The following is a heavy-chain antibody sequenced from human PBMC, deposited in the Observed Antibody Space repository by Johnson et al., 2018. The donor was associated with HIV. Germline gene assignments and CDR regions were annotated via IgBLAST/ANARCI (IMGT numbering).Heavy chain of an antibody. D-gene: IGHD6-6*01. CDR1: GFTVSSNY. CDR2: IYSGGST. CDR3: AKQLAGHDAFDI. V-gene: IGHV3-66*02. Sequence: VQLVESGGGLVQPGGSLRLSCAASGFTVSSNYMSWVRQAPGKGLEWVSVIYSGGSTYYEDSVKGRFTISRDNSKNTLYLQMNSLRAEDTAVYYCAKQLAGHDAFDIWGQGTMVTVSS. J-gene: IGHJ3*02.